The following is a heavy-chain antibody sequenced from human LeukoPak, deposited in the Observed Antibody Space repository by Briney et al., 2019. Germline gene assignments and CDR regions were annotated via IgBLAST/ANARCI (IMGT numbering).Heavy chain of an antibody. J-gene: IGHJ5*02. CDR1: GGSFSGYY. CDR2: INHRGST. V-gene: IGHV4-34*01. D-gene: IGHD3-22*01. Sequence: SETLSLTCAVYGGSFSGYYWSWIRQPPGKGLEWIGEINHRGSTNYNPSLKSRVTISVDTSKNQFSLKLSSVTAADTAVYYCAREGERRDYYDSSGYYVWFDPWGQGTLVTVSS. CDR3: AREGERRDYYDSSGYYVWFDP.